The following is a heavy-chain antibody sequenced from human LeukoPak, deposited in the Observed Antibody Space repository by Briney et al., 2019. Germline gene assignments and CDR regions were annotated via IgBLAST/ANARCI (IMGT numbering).Heavy chain of an antibody. V-gene: IGHV3-23*01. CDR3: AKTSGGNH. CDR1: GFTFSSYA. Sequence: GGSLRLSCAASGFTFSSYAMSWVRQAPGKGLEWVSAISSGGGGTYFADSVKGRFTISRDNSKNMLYLQMNSLRAEDTAVYYCAKTSGGNHWGQGTLVTVST. CDR2: ISSGGGGT. J-gene: IGHJ5*02. D-gene: IGHD4-23*01.